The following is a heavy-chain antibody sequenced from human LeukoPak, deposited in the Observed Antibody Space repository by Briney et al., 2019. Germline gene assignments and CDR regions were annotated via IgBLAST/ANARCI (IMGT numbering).Heavy chain of an antibody. Sequence: ASVKVSCKAYEYTFTSYYMHWVRQDPGQGLEWMGMINPTGGSTGYAQKFQGRVTMTRDMSTSTDYMELSSLRSEDTAIYYCARDNSVGDNAWWFDPWGQGTLVTVSS. V-gene: IGHV1-46*01. CDR1: EYTFTSYY. D-gene: IGHD1-26*01. J-gene: IGHJ5*02. CDR3: ARDNSVGDNAWWFDP. CDR2: INPTGGST.